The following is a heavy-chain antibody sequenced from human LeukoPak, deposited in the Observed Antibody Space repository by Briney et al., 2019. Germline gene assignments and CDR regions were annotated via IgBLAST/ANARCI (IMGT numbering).Heavy chain of an antibody. J-gene: IGHJ4*02. D-gene: IGHD3-3*01. CDR3: AKTYYDFWSGYYNDY. CDR1: GYTFTSYY. Sequence: ASVKVSCKASGYTFTSYYMHWVRQAPGQGLEWMGIINPSGGSTSYAQKFQGRVTMTRDTSTSTVYMELSSLRSEDTAVYYCAKTYYDFWSGYYNDYWGQGTLVTVSS. V-gene: IGHV1-46*01. CDR2: INPSGGST.